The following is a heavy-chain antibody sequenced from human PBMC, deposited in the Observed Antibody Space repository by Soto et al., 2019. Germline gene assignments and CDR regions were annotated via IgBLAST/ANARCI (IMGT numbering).Heavy chain of an antibody. CDR1: GGSISSNY. V-gene: IGHV4-59*01. CDR2: IYYSGST. Sequence: QVQLQESGPGLVKPSETLSLTCTVSGGSISSNYWSWIRQPPGKGLEWIGYIYYSGSTNYNPSLKSRVTISVDTSKNQFSLTLSSVTAADTAVYYCARDLYYYGLDVWGQGTTVTVSS. CDR3: ARDLYYYGLDV. J-gene: IGHJ6*02.